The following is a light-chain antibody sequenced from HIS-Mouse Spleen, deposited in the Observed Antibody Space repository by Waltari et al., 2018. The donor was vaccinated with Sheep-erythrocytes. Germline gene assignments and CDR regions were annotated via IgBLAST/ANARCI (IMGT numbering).Light chain of an antibody. J-gene: IGKJ1*01. V-gene: IGKV1D-13*01. CDR2: DDS. Sequence: AIQLTQSPSSLSASVGDRVTITCRASQGISSALAWYQQKPGKAPKLLIYDDSSLESGVPSRFSGSGSGTDFTLTISSMQPEDFATYYCQQFNNYPRTFGQGTKVEIK. CDR3: QQFNNYPRT. CDR1: QGISSA.